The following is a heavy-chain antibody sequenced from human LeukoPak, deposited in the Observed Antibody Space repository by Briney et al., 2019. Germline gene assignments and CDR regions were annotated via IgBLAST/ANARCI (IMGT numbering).Heavy chain of an antibody. CDR1: AFSVTSSYY. J-gene: IGHJ4*02. CDR3: ARERPSIVRGVQTPFDY. D-gene: IGHD3-10*01. Sequence: TSSETLPLTCVVSAFSVTSSYYWGWIRQSPGQGLEWIGIVYHSGDTYYNPSLEGRVAMSVDTSKNQLSLKLSSVTAADTAVYYCARERPSIVRGVQTPFDYWGQGTLVTVSS. CDR2: VYHSGDT. V-gene: IGHV4-38-2*02.